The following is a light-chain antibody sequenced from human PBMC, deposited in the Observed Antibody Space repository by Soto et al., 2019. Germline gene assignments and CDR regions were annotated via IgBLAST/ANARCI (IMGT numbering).Light chain of an antibody. CDR1: QSIDRW. Sequence: DFQMTQSPSTLSASVGDRVTITCRASQSIDRWLAWYQQRPGRAPKLLIYDVANLETGVPSRFSGSGSETEFTLTISSLQPDDFAIYYCQQYNSYPLTFGGGTKVEIK. J-gene: IGKJ4*01. V-gene: IGKV1-5*01. CDR3: QQYNSYPLT. CDR2: DVA.